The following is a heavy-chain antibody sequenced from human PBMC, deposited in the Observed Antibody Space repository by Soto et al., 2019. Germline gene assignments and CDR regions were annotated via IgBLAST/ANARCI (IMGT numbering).Heavy chain of an antibody. CDR2: IIPIFGTA. V-gene: IGHV1-69*13. CDR1: GGTFSSYA. CDR3: ARETAKGDYDFWSGYRANAFDI. Sequence: ASVKVSCKASGGTFSSYAISWVRQAPGQGLEWMGGIIPIFGTANYAQKFQGRVTITADESTSTAYMELSSLRSEDTAVYYCARETAKGDYDFWSGYRANAFDIWGKGTMVTVSS. J-gene: IGHJ3*02. D-gene: IGHD3-3*01.